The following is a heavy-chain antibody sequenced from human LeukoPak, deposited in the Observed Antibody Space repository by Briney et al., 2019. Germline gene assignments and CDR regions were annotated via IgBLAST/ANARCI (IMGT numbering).Heavy chain of an antibody. CDR2: IYPGDSAT. J-gene: IGHJ4*02. V-gene: IGHV5-51*01. D-gene: IGHD6-19*01. CDR3: GRHARSSGWYV. Sequence: GESLKISCKGSGYSFTSYWIGWVRQIPGKGLGWVGIIYPGDSATRYSPSFQGQVTISADKSISTAYLQWSSLKASDTAMYYCGRHARSSGWYVWGQGTLVTVS. CDR1: GYSFTSYW.